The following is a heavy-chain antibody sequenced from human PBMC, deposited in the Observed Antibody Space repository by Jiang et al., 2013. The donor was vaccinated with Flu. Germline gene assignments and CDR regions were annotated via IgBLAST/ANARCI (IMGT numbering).Heavy chain of an antibody. D-gene: IGHD3-22*01. CDR3: ARAPQPSIVVTHDDAFDI. CDR2: INTNTGNP. Sequence: EWMGWINTNTGNPTYAQGFTGRFVFSLDTSVSTAYLQISSLKAEDTAVYYCARAPQPSIVVTHDDAFDIWGQGTMVTVSS. J-gene: IGHJ3*02. V-gene: IGHV7-4-1*02.